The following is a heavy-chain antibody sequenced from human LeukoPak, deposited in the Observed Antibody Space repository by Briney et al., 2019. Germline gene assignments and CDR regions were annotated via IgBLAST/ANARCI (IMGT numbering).Heavy chain of an antibody. CDR3: ARDFDSSGYYLGY. Sequence: ASVKVSFKASGYTFTGYYIHWVRQAPGQGLEWTGWIKPNNGGTDYAQNFQGRVTMTRDTSISTAYMELSSLRSDDTAVYYCARDFDSSGYYLGYWGQGTLVTVSS. V-gene: IGHV1-2*02. CDR2: IKPNNGGT. CDR1: GYTFTGYY. J-gene: IGHJ4*02. D-gene: IGHD3-22*01.